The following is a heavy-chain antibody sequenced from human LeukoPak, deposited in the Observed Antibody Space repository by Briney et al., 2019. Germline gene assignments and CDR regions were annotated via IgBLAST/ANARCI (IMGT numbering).Heavy chain of an antibody. Sequence: ASVKVSCKASGGTFSSYAISWVRQAPGQGLEWMGGIIPIFGTANYAQKFQGRVTITADESTSTAYMELSSLRSEDTAVYYCARGLDSGSFKDELGYWGQGTLVTVSS. D-gene: IGHD1-26*01. J-gene: IGHJ4*02. V-gene: IGHV1-69*13. CDR3: ARGLDSGSFKDELGY. CDR2: IIPIFGTA. CDR1: GGTFSSYA.